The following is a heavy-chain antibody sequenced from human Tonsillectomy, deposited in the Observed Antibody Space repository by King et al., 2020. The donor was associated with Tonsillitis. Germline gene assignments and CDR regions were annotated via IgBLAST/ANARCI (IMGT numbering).Heavy chain of an antibody. J-gene: IGHJ3*02. Sequence: QLVQSGVEVKKPGASVKVSCKASGYTFTNFGINWVRQAPGQGLEWMGWITVNNGNTKYAQQFQGRVSMTTETSTSTAYMELRDLRSDDTAVYYCARDKDFYVSSGYYRAFDIWGQGTMVTVSS. CDR3: ARDKDFYVSSGYYRAFDI. D-gene: IGHD3-22*01. CDR2: ITVNNGNT. V-gene: IGHV1-18*01. CDR1: GYTFTNFG.